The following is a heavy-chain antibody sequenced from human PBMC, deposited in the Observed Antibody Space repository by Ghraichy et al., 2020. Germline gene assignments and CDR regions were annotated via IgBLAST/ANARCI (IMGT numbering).Heavy chain of an antibody. V-gene: IGHV3-73*01. CDR1: GFTFSGSA. J-gene: IGHJ4*02. CDR2: IRSKANSYAT. CDR3: TSPPSSSH. D-gene: IGHD6-6*01. Sequence: GESLNISCAASGFTFSGSAMHWVRQASGKGLEWVGRIRSKANSYATAYAASVKGRFTISRDDSKNTAYLQMNSLKTEDTAVYYCTSPPSSSHWGQGTLVTVSS.